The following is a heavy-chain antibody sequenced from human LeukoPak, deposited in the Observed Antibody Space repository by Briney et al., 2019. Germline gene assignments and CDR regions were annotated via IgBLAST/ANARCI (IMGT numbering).Heavy chain of an antibody. Sequence: ASVKVSCKASGYTFTSYDINWVRQATRQGLEWMGWMNPNSGNTGYAQKFQGRVTITRNTSISTAYMELSSLRSEDTAVYYCARGGRDGYNYGDYFDYWGQGTLVTVSS. D-gene: IGHD5-24*01. V-gene: IGHV1-8*03. CDR1: GYTFTSYD. CDR3: ARGGRDGYNYGDYFDY. J-gene: IGHJ4*02. CDR2: MNPNSGNT.